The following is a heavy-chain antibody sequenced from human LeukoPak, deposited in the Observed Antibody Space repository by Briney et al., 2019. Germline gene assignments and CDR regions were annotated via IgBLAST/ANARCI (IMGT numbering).Heavy chain of an antibody. CDR3: TTELDIRPNHY. D-gene: IGHD3-22*01. CDR2: IKRKSDGGTT. J-gene: IGHJ4*02. V-gene: IGHV3-15*01. CDR1: GLTFSNAW. Sequence: GGSHRLSCAASGLTFSNAWMSWVRQAPGKGLEWVGRIKRKSDGGTTDYAAPVKGRFTISRDDSKNTLYLQMNSLKSEDTAVYYCTTELDIRPNHYWGQGTLVTVSS.